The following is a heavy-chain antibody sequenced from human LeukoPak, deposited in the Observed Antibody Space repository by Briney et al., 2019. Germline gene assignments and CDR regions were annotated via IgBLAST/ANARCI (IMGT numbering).Heavy chain of an antibody. D-gene: IGHD2-2*02. Sequence: QPGGSLRLSCAASGFTFSSYEMTWVRQAPGKGLEWVSYISSSGSTIYYADSVKGRFTISRDNAKNSLYLQMNSLRAEDTAVYYCARDDQLLYPYGMDVWGQGTTVTVSS. V-gene: IGHV3-48*03. CDR1: GFTFSSYE. J-gene: IGHJ6*02. CDR3: ARDDQLLYPYGMDV. CDR2: ISSSGSTI.